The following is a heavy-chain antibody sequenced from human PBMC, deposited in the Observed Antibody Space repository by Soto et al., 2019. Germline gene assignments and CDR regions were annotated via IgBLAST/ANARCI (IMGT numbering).Heavy chain of an antibody. CDR2: IVPVFGTT. V-gene: IGHV1-69*13. J-gene: IGHJ4*02. Sequence: SVKVSCKACGWLFSSYAISWVRQAPGQGLEWMGGIVPVFGTTYYAQNLQGRVTITADESTNTAYMELTSLRSEDTAMHYCARGNSGSVWFNDFWGQGTLVTVSS. D-gene: IGHD3-22*01. CDR1: GWLFSSYA. CDR3: ARGNSGSVWFNDF.